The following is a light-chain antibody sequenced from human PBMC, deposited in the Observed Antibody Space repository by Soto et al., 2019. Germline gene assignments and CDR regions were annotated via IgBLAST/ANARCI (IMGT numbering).Light chain of an antibody. CDR3: QQYGSSPT. CDR2: XXX. V-gene: IGKV3-20*01. Sequence: EIVLTQSPATLSLSPGETATLSCRASESVSSSYLAWYQQKAGXXXXXXXXXXXSRATGSPDRFSGSGSGTDFTLTISRLEPEDFAVYYCQQYGSSPTFGQGTKVDIK. J-gene: IGKJ1*01. CDR1: ESVSSSY.